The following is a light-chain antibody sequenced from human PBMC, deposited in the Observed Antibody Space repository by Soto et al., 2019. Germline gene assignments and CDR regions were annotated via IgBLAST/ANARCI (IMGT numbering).Light chain of an antibody. CDR2: AAS. V-gene: IGKV1-17*03. CDR3: LQHNVYTLT. J-gene: IGKJ4*01. CDR1: QGISNY. Sequence: DIQMTQSPSAMSASVGNKVTITCRASQGISNYLAWFQQKPGKVPKRLIYAASSLQNGVPSRFSGSGSGTEGTLTISSLKKEDCSTYDGLQHNVYTLTFGGGTKVDIK.